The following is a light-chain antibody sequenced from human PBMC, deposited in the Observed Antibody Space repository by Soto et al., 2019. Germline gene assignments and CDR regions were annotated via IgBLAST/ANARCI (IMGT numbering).Light chain of an antibody. Sequence: EIVLTQSPATLSLFPGERATLSCRASQSISTYLAWYQQRSGQAPRLLIFDAPSRATGIPARFSGSGSGTDFTLTISSLEPEDFAVYYCQQRSNWITFGGGTKVDIK. CDR2: DAP. CDR1: QSISTY. J-gene: IGKJ4*01. V-gene: IGKV3-11*01. CDR3: QQRSNWIT.